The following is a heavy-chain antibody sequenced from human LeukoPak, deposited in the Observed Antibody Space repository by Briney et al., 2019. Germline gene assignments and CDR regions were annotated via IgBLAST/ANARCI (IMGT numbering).Heavy chain of an antibody. Sequence: SGGSLRLSCAASGSTFSNYNMNWVRQAPGKGLEWVSTITRSNSYIYYADSVRGRFTISRDNAKNSLYLQMSSLRAEDTAVYYCARDDTTMILNLWGRGTLVTVSS. V-gene: IGHV3-21*01. CDR3: ARDDTTMILNL. CDR1: GSTFSNYN. CDR2: ITRSNSYI. J-gene: IGHJ2*01. D-gene: IGHD3-22*01.